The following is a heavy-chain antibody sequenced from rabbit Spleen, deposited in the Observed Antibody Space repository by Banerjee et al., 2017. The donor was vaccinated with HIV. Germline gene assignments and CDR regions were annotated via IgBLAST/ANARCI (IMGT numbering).Heavy chain of an antibody. Sequence: QSLEESGGDLVKPGASLTLTCTASGVSFNKNYYMCWVRQAPGKGLEWIACIYGGDGSSTAYASWAKGRFTVSKTSSTTVTLQMTSLTAADTATYFCARDLDGVIGWNFGWWGQGTLVTV. J-gene: IGHJ4*01. CDR3: ARDLDGVIGWNFGW. CDR1: GVSFNKNYY. D-gene: IGHD1-1*01. CDR2: IYGGDGSST. V-gene: IGHV1S40*01.